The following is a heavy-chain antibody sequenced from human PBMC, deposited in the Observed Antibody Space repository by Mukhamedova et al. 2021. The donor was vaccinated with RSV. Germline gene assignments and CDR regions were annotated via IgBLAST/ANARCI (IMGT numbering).Heavy chain of an antibody. CDR2: IKQVGSEK. J-gene: IGHJ6*02. Sequence: EWVANIKQVGSEKYYVDSVKGRFTISRDNAKNSLYLQMNSLRAEDTAVYYCARDLYYYGMDVWGQGTTVTVSS. V-gene: IGHV3-7*01. CDR3: ARDLYYYGMDV.